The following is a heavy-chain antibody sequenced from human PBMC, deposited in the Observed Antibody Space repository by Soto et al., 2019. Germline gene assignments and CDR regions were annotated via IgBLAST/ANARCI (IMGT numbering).Heavy chain of an antibody. CDR3: ASDNSGWYYFDY. V-gene: IGHV3-33*01. CDR2: IWYDGSNK. J-gene: IGHJ4*02. D-gene: IGHD6-19*01. CDR1: GFTFSSYG. Sequence: PGGSLRLSCAASGFTFSSYGMHWVRQAPGKGLEWVAVIWYDGSNKYYADSVKGRFTISRDNSKNTLYLQMNSLRAEDTAVYYCASDNSGWYYFDYWGQGTLVTVSS.